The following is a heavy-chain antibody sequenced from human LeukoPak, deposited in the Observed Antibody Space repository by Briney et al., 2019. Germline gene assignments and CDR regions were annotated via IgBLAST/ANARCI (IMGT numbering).Heavy chain of an antibody. CDR3: ARAVDVADY. D-gene: IGHD3-16*01. V-gene: IGHV3-7*01. CDR1: GFTFSSYW. Sequence: PGGSLRLSCAASGFTFSSYWMSWVRQAPGKGLEWVANIKQDGSEKYYVDSVKGRFTISRDNAKNSVYLEMNNPRVEDTAVYYCARAVDVADYWGRGTLVTVSS. J-gene: IGHJ4*02. CDR2: IKQDGSEK.